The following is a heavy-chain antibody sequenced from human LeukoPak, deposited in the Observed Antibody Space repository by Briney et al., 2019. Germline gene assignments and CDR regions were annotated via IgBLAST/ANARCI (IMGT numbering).Heavy chain of an antibody. D-gene: IGHD5-24*01. CDR1: GFTFSSYS. CDR2: ISSSSSYI. Sequence: GGSLRLSCAASGFTFSSYSMNWVRQAPGKGLEWVSSISSSSSYIYYADSVKGRFTISRDNAKNSLYLQMNSLRAEDTAVYYCARDDGYDGPTTNHAFDIWGQGTMVTVSS. V-gene: IGHV3-21*01. J-gene: IGHJ3*02. CDR3: ARDDGYDGPTTNHAFDI.